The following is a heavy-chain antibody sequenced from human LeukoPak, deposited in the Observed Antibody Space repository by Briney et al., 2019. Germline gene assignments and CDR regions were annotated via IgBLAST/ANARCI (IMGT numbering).Heavy chain of an antibody. D-gene: IGHD3-22*01. J-gene: IGHJ4*02. V-gene: IGHV1-8*03. CDR1: GHTFTSYD. Sequence: GASVKVSCKASGHTFTSYDINWVRQAPGQGLEWMGWMNPNNGNTGYAQKFQGRVTITRNASISTAYMELSSLRSEDTAVYYCAREVYYDSSGYYNWGQGTLVTVSS. CDR3: AREVYYDSSGYYN. CDR2: MNPNNGNT.